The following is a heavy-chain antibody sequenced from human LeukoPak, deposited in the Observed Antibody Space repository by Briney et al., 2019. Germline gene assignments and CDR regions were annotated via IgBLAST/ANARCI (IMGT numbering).Heavy chain of an antibody. Sequence: SETLSLTCAVYGGSFSGYYWSWIRQPPGKGLEWIGEINHSGSTNYNPSLKSRVTIPVDTSKNQFSLKLRSVTASDTAVYYCARQPRNLGWQRFDPWGQGTLVTVSS. CDR3: ARQPRNLGWQRFDP. D-gene: IGHD2-15*01. V-gene: IGHV4-34*01. J-gene: IGHJ5*02. CDR1: GGSFSGYY. CDR2: INHSGST.